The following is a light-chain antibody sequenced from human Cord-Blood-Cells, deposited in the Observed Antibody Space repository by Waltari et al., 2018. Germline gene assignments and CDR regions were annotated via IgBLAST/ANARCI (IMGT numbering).Light chain of an antibody. V-gene: IGLV2-14*01. J-gene: IGLJ3*02. CDR2: DVS. Sequence: QSALTQPASVSGSPGQSITISCTGTSSDVGGYNYVSWYQQHPGKAPNLMIYDVSNRPSGGSNLFSGSKSGNTASLTISGLQAEDEADYYCSSYTSSSTLVFGGGTKLTVL. CDR3: SSYTSSSTLV. CDR1: SSDVGGYNY.